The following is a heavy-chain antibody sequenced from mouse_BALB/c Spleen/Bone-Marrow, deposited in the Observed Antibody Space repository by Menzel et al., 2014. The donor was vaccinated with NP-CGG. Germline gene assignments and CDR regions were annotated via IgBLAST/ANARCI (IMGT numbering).Heavy chain of an antibody. J-gene: IGHJ3*01. Sequence: EVKLVESGGGLVQPGGFLKLSCAASGFDFRTCWMSWVRQAPGKGLEWIGEINPDSKTKNYAPSLKDKFVISRDNAKNTLYLQMSKVRSEDTALYYCARMGYYGWLAYWGQGTLVTVSA. CDR2: INPDSKTK. CDR3: ARMGYYGWLAY. D-gene: IGHD1-1*01. V-gene: IGHV4-1*02. CDR1: GFDFRTCW.